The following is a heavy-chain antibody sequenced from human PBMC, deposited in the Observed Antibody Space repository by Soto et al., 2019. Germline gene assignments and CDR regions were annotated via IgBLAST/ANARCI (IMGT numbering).Heavy chain of an antibody. CDR2: ISAYNGNT. V-gene: IGHV1-18*01. D-gene: IGHD6-13*01. Sequence: QVQLVQSGAEVKKPGASVKVSCKASGYTFTSYGISWVRQAPGQGLEWMGWISAYNGNTNYAQKLQGRVTMTTDTSPSTAYMELRSRRSDGTAVYYCARVAPSELAQLVFGAPLLFNWSDPWGQGTLVTVSS. J-gene: IGHJ5*02. CDR1: GYTFTSYG. CDR3: ARVAPSELAQLVFGAPLLFNWSDP.